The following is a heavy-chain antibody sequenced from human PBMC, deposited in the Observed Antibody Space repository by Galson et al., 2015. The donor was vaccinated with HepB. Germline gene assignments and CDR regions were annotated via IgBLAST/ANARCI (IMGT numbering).Heavy chain of an antibody. V-gene: IGHV1-2*06. D-gene: IGHD6-13*01. CDR1: GYTFTDYH. CDR3: ARVGSSWYFES. J-gene: IGHJ4*02. CDR2: IKSKSGGT. Sequence: VSCKASGYTFTDYHLHWVRQAPGQGLEWMGRIKSKSGGTNYSQKFQDRVAMTRDTSINTAYMELSSLRPDDTAIYFCARVGSSWYFESWGQGTLVTVSS.